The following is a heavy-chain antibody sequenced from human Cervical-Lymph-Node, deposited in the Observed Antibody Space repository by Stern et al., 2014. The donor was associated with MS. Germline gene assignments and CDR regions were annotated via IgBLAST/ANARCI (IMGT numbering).Heavy chain of an antibody. CDR3: AREGGKTAEYFQH. J-gene: IGHJ1*01. CDR2: IFYDGSNT. Sequence: VQLVESGGGVVQPGRSLRLSCAASGFTFSSSGMHWVRQAPGQGLEWLAIIFYDGSNTYYADYVKGRFTISRDNSKNTLYLQMNSLRGEDTAVYYCAREGGKTAEYFQHWGQGTLVTVSS. D-gene: IGHD4-23*01. CDR1: GFTFSSSG. V-gene: IGHV3-33*01.